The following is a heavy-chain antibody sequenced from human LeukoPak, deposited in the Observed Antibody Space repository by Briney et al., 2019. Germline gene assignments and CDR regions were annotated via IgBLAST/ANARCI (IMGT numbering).Heavy chain of an antibody. D-gene: IGHD3-10*01. J-gene: IGHJ6*02. CDR1: GYSFTSNW. V-gene: IGHV5-51*01. CDR2: IYPDDSDT. CDR3: ARPGSGSYYYYGMDV. Sequence: GESLKISCKGSGYSFTSNWIGWVRQMPGKGLEWMGIIYPDDSDTRYSPFFQGQVTISVDKSISTAYLQWSSLRASDTAMYYCARPGSGSYYYYGMDVWGQGTTVTVSS.